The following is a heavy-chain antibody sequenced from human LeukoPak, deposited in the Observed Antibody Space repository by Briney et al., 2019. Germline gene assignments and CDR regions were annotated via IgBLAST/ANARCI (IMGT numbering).Heavy chain of an antibody. CDR2: IKPDGSEK. CDR1: GFTFSSSW. D-gene: IGHD1-26*01. Sequence: PGGSLRLSCAASGFTFSSSWMSWVRQAPGKGLEWVANIKPDGSEKYYVDSVKGRFTISRDNVKNSLYLQMNSLRAEDTAVYFCARDTMGATDYWGQGTLVTVSS. V-gene: IGHV3-7*01. J-gene: IGHJ4*02. CDR3: ARDTMGATDY.